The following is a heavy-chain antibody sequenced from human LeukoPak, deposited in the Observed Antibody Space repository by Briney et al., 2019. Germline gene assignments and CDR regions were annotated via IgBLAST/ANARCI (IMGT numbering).Heavy chain of an antibody. D-gene: IGHD6-19*01. V-gene: IGHV1-18*01. Sequence: ASVKVSCKTSGYTFTNFDINWVRQAPGQGLEWMGWISAYNGNTNYAQKLQGRVTMTTDTSTSTAYMELRSLRSDDTAVYCCARDVGWYGYWGQGTLVTVSS. CDR2: ISAYNGNT. CDR1: GYTFTNFD. J-gene: IGHJ4*02. CDR3: ARDVGWYGY.